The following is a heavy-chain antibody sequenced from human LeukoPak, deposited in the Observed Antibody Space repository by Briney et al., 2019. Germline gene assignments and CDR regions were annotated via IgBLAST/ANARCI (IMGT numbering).Heavy chain of an antibody. V-gene: IGHV3-74*01. J-gene: IGHJ4*02. CDR3: ARGYSGSYRVDY. CDR1: GFTFSNYW. Sequence: PGGSLRLSCAASGFTFSNYWMHWVRQAPGKGLVWVSRINPDGSTTNYADSVMGRFTISRDNAKNTLYLQMNSLRAEDTAVYDCARGYSGSYRVDYWGQGTLVTVSS. CDR2: INPDGSTT. D-gene: IGHD1-26*01.